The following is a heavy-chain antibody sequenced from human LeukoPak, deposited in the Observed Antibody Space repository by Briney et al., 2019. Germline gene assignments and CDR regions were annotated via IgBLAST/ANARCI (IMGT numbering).Heavy chain of an antibody. J-gene: IGHJ4*02. V-gene: IGHV3-21*04. CDR1: GFTFSSYS. CDR3: ARRTMVRGVPYAFDY. D-gene: IGHD3-10*01. Sequence: GESLRLSCAASGFTFSSYSMNWVRQAPGKGLEWVSFISSSSTYIYYTDSVKGRFTISRDNSKNTLYLQMNSLRAEDTAVYYCARRTMVRGVPYAFDYWGQGTLVTVSS. CDR2: ISSSSTYI.